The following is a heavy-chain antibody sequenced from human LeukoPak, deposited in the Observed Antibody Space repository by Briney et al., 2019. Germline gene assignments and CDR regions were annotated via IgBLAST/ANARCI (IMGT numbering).Heavy chain of an antibody. V-gene: IGHV3-21*01. CDR1: GFTFSSYS. J-gene: IGHJ3*02. CDR3: ARDNSPRFGNPDAFDI. Sequence: PGGSLRLSCAASGFTFSSYSMNWVRQAPGKGLEWVSSISSSSSYIYYADSVKGRFTISRDNAKNSLYLQMNSLRAEDTAVYYCARDNSPRFGNPDAFDIWGQGTMVTVSS. D-gene: IGHD4-23*01. CDR2: ISSSSSYI.